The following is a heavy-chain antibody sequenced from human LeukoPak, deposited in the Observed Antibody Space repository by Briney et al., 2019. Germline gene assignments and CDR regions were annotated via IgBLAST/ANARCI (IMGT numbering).Heavy chain of an antibody. D-gene: IGHD3-10*01. J-gene: IGHJ5*02. V-gene: IGHV1-18*01. CDR3: ARESRVDMVRGVIMTWFDP. CDR1: GYTFTDYG. CDR2: ISASSGET. Sequence: GASVKVSCKASGYTFTDYGVSWVRQAPGQGLEWMGWISASSGETNFPQSFQDRVAMTTDTSTSTAYMELRSLRSDDTAVYYCARESRVDMVRGVIMTWFDPWGQGTLVTVSS.